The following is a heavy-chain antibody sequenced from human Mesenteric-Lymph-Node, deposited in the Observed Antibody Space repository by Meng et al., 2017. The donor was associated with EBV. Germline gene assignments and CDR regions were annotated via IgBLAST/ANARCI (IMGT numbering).Heavy chain of an antibody. CDR1: GDSNRSDIW. CDR3: GRDQGRELINH. V-gene: IGHV4-4*02. Sequence: QVPSEESAPVLAKSWGPRYLTCTVSGDSNRSDIWWSWVRQPPGKGLEWIGEVYHRGDTNYNPSLKSRVDISVDKSKNQFYLSLFSVTAADTAVYYCGRDQGRELINHWGQGTLVTVSS. CDR2: VYHRGDT. D-gene: IGHD1-7*01. J-gene: IGHJ4*02.